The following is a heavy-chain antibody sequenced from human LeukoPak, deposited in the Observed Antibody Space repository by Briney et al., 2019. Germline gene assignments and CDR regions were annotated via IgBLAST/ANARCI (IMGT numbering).Heavy chain of an antibody. V-gene: IGHV3-33*08. CDR2: IWYDGSYK. CDR1: GLAFGTYA. Sequence: PGGSLRLSCAGSGLAFGTYAMSWVRQAPGKGLDWVAVIWYDGSYKYYADSVKGRFTISRENPKNTLYLQMNSLRAEDTGIYYCATVVQYTASTGTGLDYWGQGTLVTVSS. J-gene: IGHJ4*02. CDR3: ATVVQYTASTGTGLDY. D-gene: IGHD6-13*01.